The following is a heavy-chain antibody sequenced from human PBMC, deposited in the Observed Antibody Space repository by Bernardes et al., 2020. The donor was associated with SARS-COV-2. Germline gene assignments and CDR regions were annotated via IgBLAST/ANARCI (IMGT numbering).Heavy chain of an antibody. D-gene: IGHD1-26*01. J-gene: IGHJ3*02. CDR3: ARSGTYPDAFDI. CDR1: GNTFTSYA. Sequence: SVKVSCKTSGNTFTSYAVIWVRQAPGQGLECMGGIIPLFGTTNYAQNFQGRVTIAADESTSTVYMELSNLRSEDTAMYYCARSGTYPDAFDIWGQGTMVTVSS. V-gene: IGHV1-69*13. CDR2: IIPLFGTT.